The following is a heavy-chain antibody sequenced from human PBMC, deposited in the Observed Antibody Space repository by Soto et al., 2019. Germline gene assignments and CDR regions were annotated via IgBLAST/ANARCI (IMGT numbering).Heavy chain of an antibody. CDR2: INSGNGDT. CDR3: TRDPGRSWFDP. V-gene: IGHV1-3*01. CDR1: GYTFTTYV. J-gene: IGHJ5*02. D-gene: IGHD3-10*01. Sequence: ASVKVSCKASGYTFTTYVLHWLRQAPGKRLELMGWINSGNGDTKYSQTFQGRVTITSDTSASTAYMELSSLRSEDTAVYYCTRDPGRSWFDPWGQGTLVTVSS.